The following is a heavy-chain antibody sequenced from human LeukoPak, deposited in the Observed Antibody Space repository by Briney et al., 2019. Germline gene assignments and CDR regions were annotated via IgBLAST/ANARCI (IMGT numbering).Heavy chain of an antibody. CDR1: GGSISSYY. V-gene: IGHV4-59*01. D-gene: IGHD6-13*01. CDR3: ARDRRTSSTPNDAFDI. J-gene: IGHJ3*02. Sequence: SETLSLTCTVSGGSISSYYWSWIRQPPGKGLEWIGYMYYTGSTNYNPSLESRVTISVDRSKNQFSLKLSSVTAADTVLYYCARDRRTSSTPNDAFDIWGQGTLVTVSS. CDR2: MYYTGST.